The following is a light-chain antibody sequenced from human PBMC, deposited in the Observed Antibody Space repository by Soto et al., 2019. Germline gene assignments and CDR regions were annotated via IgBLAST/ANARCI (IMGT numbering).Light chain of an antibody. CDR2: SNN. V-gene: IGLV1-44*01. Sequence: QSVLTQPPSASGTPGQRVTISCSGSSSNIGSNTVNWYQQLPGTAPKLLIYSNNQRPSGVPDRFSGSKSGTSASLAISGLQSEDVADYYCAAWDDSLNAFGTGTKVTVL. CDR1: SSNIGSNT. J-gene: IGLJ1*01. CDR3: AAWDDSLNA.